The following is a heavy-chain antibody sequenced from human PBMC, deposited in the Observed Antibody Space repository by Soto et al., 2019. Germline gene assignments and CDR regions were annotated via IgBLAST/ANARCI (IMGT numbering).Heavy chain of an antibody. J-gene: IGHJ5*02. CDR2: INHSGST. Sequence: QVQLQQWGAGLLKPSETLSLTCAVYGGSFSGYYWSWIRQPPGKGLEWIGEINHSGSTNYNPSLKSRVTISVDTSKNQFSLKLSSVTAADTAVYYCARATELELRRCWFDPWGQGTLVTVSS. D-gene: IGHD1-7*01. CDR3: ARATELELRRCWFDP. V-gene: IGHV4-34*01. CDR1: GGSFSGYY.